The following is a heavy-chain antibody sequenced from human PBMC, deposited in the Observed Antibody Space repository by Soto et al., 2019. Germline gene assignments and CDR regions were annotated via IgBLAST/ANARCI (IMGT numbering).Heavy chain of an antibody. J-gene: IGHJ5*02. D-gene: IGHD4-17*01. CDR3: ARVLGDYVALGWFDP. Sequence: SETLSLTCTVSGGSISSGGYYWSWIRQHPGKGLEWIGYIYYSGSTYYNPSLKSRVTISVDTSKNQFSLKLSSVTAADTAVYYCARVLGDYVALGWFDPWGQGTLVTVSS. CDR2: IYYSGST. V-gene: IGHV4-31*03. CDR1: GGSISSGGYY.